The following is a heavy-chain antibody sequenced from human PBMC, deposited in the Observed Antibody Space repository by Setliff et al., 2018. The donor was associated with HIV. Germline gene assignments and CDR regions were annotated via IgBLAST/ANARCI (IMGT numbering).Heavy chain of an antibody. V-gene: IGHV4-34*01. D-gene: IGHD6-13*01. CDR1: GESLSGYY. CDR3: VRGGDSSSWYWGRWFDP. Sequence: PSETLSLTCAVYGESLSGYYWSWIRQPPGKGLEWIGDITHTRATNYNPSLQSRVTMSVDTSKNQFSLKLNSVTAADTAVYYCVRGGDSSSWYWGRWFDPWGQGTLVTVSS. CDR2: ITHTRAT. J-gene: IGHJ5*02.